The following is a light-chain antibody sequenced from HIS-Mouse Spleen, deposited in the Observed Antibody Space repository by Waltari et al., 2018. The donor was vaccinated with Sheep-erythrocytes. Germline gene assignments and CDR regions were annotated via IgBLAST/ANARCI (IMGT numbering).Light chain of an antibody. J-gene: IGLJ3*02. CDR1: SSDVGSYNL. CDR3: CSYAGSSTWV. CDR2: EGS. V-gene: IGLV2-23*01. Sequence: QSALTQPASVSGSPGQSITISCTGTSSDVGSYNLLPWYQHHPGKAPKLMIYEGSKRPSGVSNRFSGSKSGNTASLTISGLQAEDEADYYCCSYAGSSTWVFGGGTKLTVL.